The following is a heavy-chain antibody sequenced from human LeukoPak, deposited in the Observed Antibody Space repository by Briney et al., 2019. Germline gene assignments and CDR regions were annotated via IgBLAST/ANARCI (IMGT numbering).Heavy chain of an antibody. CDR2: INSDGSDT. Sequence: GGSLRLSCAASGLTFRNYWMHWVRQAPGKGLVWVSRINSDGSDTTYADSVKGRFTISRDSAKNTLYLQMNSLRVEDTAVYYCARSSAVTTLSLTYWGLGTLVTVSS. CDR1: GLTFRNYW. J-gene: IGHJ4*02. D-gene: IGHD4-17*01. CDR3: ARSSAVTTLSLTY. V-gene: IGHV3-74*01.